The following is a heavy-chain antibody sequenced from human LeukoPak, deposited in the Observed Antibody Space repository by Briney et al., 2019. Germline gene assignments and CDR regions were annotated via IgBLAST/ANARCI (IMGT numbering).Heavy chain of an antibody. CDR3: ARNEEGFGESLVG. J-gene: IGHJ4*02. D-gene: IGHD3-10*01. V-gene: IGHV1-69*04. CDR2: IIPIIGIA. CDR1: GGTFNKYV. Sequence: SVKVSCKASGGTFNKYVISWVRQAPGQGLEWMGRIIPIIGIANDAQKFQGRVTISADKSTTTVYMELNSLRSEDTAVYYCARNEEGFGESLVGWGQGTLVTVSS.